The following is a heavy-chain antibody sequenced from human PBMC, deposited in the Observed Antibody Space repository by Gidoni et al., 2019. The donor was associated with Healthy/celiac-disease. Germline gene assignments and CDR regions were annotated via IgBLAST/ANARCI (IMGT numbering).Heavy chain of an antibody. CDR3: ARPAGTARGDYYGMDV. D-gene: IGHD6-6*01. CDR2: IYPGDSET. J-gene: IGHJ6*02. CDR1: GYSFTSNW. Sequence: EVQLVQYGAELQKPGESLKISCNGSGYSFTSNWIGWVRQMPGNGLEWMGIIYPGDSETRYSPSFQGQVTISADKSISTAYLQWSSLKASNTAMYYCARPAGTARGDYYGMDVWGQGTTVTVSS. V-gene: IGHV5-51*01.